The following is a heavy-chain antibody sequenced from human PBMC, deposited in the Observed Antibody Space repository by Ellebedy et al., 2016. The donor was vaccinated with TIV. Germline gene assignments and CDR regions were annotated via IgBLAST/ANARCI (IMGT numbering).Heavy chain of an antibody. D-gene: IGHD2-2*01. V-gene: IGHV4-59*08. CDR3: ARGVVPAAIGADY. CDR1: GGSISSYY. J-gene: IGHJ4*02. Sequence: MPGGSLRLSCTVSGGSISSYYWSWIRQPPGKGLEWIGYIYYSGSTNYNPSLKSRVTISVDTSKNQFSLKLSSVTAADTAVYYCARGVVPAAIGADYWGQGTLVTVSS. CDR2: IYYSGST.